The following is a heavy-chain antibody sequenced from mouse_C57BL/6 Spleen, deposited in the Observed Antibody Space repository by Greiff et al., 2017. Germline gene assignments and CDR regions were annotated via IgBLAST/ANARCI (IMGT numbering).Heavy chain of an antibody. Sequence: EVKVVESEGGLVQPGSSMKLSCTASGFTFSDYYMAWVRQVPEKGLEWVANINYDGSSTYYLDSLKSRFIISRDNAKNILYLQMSSLKSEDTATYYCASYSNFYYYAMDYWGQGTSVTVSS. D-gene: IGHD2-5*01. CDR1: GFTFSDYY. V-gene: IGHV5-16*01. CDR3: ASYSNFYYYAMDY. J-gene: IGHJ4*01. CDR2: INYDGSST.